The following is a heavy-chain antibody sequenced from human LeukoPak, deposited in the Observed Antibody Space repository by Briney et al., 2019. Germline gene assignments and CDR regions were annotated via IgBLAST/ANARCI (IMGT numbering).Heavy chain of an antibody. Sequence: TGGSLRLSCGASGFTFSSYWMHWVRQAPGKGLVWVSRIRFDGGETNYADSVKGRFTISRDNAKNTLYLQMNSLRAEDTAVYYCARVVTYIDSWGQGTLVTASS. CDR1: GFTFSSYW. CDR3: ARVVTYIDS. D-gene: IGHD5-18*01. V-gene: IGHV3-74*01. CDR2: IRFDGGET. J-gene: IGHJ5*01.